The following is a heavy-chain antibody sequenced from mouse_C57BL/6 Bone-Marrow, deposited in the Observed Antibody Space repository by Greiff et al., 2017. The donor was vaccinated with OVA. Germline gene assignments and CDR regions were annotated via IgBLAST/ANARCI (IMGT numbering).Heavy chain of an antibody. V-gene: IGHV5-12*01. CDR1: GFTFSDYY. CDR3: ARHRFITTVVRYFDV. CDR2: ISNGGGST. Sequence: EVMLVESGGGLVQPGGSLKLSCAASGFTFSDYYMYWVRQTPEKRLEWVAYISNGGGSTYYPDTVKGRFTISRDNAKNTLYLQMSRLKSDDTAMYYCARHRFITTVVRYFDVWGTGTTVTVSS. D-gene: IGHD1-1*01. J-gene: IGHJ1*03.